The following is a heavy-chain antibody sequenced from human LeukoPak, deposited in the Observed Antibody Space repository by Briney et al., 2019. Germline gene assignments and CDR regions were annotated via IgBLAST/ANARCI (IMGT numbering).Heavy chain of an antibody. CDR3: ARVLYCSSTNCAGGYDY. V-gene: IGHV3-74*01. J-gene: IGHJ4*02. Sequence: GGSLRLSCAASGFTFSSHWMHWVRQAPGKGLVWVSRINSDGSSTSYADSVKGRFTISRDNAKNTLYLQMNSLRAEDTAVYYCARVLYCSSTNCAGGYDYWGQGTLVTVSS. CDR1: GFTFSSHW. CDR2: INSDGSST. D-gene: IGHD2-2*01.